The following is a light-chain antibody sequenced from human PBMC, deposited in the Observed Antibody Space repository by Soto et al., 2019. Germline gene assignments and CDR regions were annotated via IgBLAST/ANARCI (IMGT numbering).Light chain of an antibody. CDR1: QSVSSN. CDR2: GAS. V-gene: IGKV3-15*01. J-gene: IGKJ4*01. Sequence: EIVMTQSPATLSVFPGERATLSCRASQSVSSNLAWYQQKPGQAPRLLIYGASTRATGIPARFSGSGSGTEFTLTISSLQSEDFAVFYCQQYNSWPPLTFGGGTKVEIK. CDR3: QQYNSWPPLT.